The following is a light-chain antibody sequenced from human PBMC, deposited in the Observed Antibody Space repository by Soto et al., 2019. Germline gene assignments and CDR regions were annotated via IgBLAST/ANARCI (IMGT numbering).Light chain of an antibody. J-gene: IGLJ1*01. Sequence: LAQPASVSGSPGQSITISCTGTSNDIGGYDYVSWYQHHPGIAPKLIIYDVSDRPSGVSNRFSGSKSGNTASLTISGLQAEDEAEYYCNSYTTTSPLYVFGSGTKVTVL. V-gene: IGLV2-14*03. CDR2: DVS. CDR1: SNDIGGYDY. CDR3: NSYTTTSPLYV.